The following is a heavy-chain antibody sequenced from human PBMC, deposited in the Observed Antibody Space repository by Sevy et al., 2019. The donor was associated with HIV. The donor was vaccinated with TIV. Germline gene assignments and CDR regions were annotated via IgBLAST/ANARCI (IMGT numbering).Heavy chain of an antibody. CDR1: GFSFVTYA. D-gene: IGHD3-22*01. CDR2: ISGSGGST. J-gene: IGHJ3*02. V-gene: IGHV3-23*01. Sequence: GGSLRLSCAASGFSFVTYAMSWVRQPPGKGLEWVSGISGSGGSTYYADSVKGRFTISRDNYKNTLYLQMNSLRAEDTAVYYCAKDVYDSSGYYPMGAFDIWGQGTMVTVSS. CDR3: AKDVYDSSGYYPMGAFDI.